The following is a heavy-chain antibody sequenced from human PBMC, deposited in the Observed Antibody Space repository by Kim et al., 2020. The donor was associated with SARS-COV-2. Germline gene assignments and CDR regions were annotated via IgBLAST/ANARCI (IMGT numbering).Heavy chain of an antibody. J-gene: IGHJ5*02. V-gene: IGHV4-59*01. CDR2: IYYSGST. CDR1: GGSISSYY. CDR3: ARFGGYYYDSSGYSWFDP. D-gene: IGHD3-22*01. Sequence: SETLSLTCTVSGGSISSYYWSWIRQPPGKGLEWIGYIYYSGSTNYNPSLKSRVTISVDTSKNQFSLKLSSVTAADTAVYYCARFGGYYYDSSGYSWFDPWGQGTLVTVSS.